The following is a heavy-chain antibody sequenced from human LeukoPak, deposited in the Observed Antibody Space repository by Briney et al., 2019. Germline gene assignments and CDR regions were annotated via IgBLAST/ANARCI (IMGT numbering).Heavy chain of an antibody. V-gene: IGHV4-61*02. CDR2: IDTSGNT. CDR3: ARDNYYDPRFAFDI. D-gene: IGHD3-22*01. CDR1: GGSISSGSHY. J-gene: IGHJ3*02. Sequence: PSETLSLTCTVSGGSISSGSHYWSWIRQPAGKGLEWIGRIDTSGNTNYKPSLKSRVTMSVDTSKNQFSLKLGSVTAADTAVYYCARDNYYDPRFAFDIWGQGTMVTVSS.